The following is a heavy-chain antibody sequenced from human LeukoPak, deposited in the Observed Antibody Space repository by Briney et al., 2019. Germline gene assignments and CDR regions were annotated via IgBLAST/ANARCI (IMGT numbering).Heavy chain of an antibody. CDR3: ARTRYSGSTEDY. J-gene: IGHJ4*02. V-gene: IGHV3-21*01. CDR1: GITFRTYS. CDR2: ISSGSGTK. Sequence: GGSLRLSCAASGITFRTYSMNWVRQPPGKGLEWVSSISSGSGTKYYADSVKGRFTISRDNAKNPLFLQTNSLRDEDTAVYYCARTRYSGSTEDYWGQGTLVTVSS. D-gene: IGHD1-26*01.